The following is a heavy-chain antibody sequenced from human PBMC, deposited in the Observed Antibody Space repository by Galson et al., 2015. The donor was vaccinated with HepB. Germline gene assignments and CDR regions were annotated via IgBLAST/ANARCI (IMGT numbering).Heavy chain of an antibody. CDR1: GFTVSSNY. CDR3: ARDRGYSYGYREGFDP. D-gene: IGHD5-18*01. Sequence: SLRLSCAASGFTVSSNYMSWVRQAPGKGLEWVSVIYSGGSTYYADSVKGRFTISRDDSKNTLYLQMNSLRAEDTAVYYCARDRGYSYGYREGFDPWGQGTLVTVSS. V-gene: IGHV3-66*02. J-gene: IGHJ5*02. CDR2: IYSGGST.